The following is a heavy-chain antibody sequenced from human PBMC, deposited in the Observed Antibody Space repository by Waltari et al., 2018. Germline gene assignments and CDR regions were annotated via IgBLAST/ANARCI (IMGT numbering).Heavy chain of an antibody. V-gene: IGHV4-4*02. CDR3: ARYPRGGGWQLDY. J-gene: IGHJ4*02. Sequence: QVQLQESGPGLVKPSGTLSLTCAVSGDSITRTNWWTWVRQPPGTGLEWIGEIYHIGGTNYNPSLKSRVTISVDKSNNQFSLKLPSVTAAATAVYYCARYPRGGGWQLDYWGQGTLVTVSS. D-gene: IGHD3-16*01. CDR2: IYHIGGT. CDR1: GDSITRTNW.